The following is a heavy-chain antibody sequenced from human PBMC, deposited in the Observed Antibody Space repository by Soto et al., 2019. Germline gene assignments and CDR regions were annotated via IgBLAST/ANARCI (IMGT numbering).Heavy chain of an antibody. Sequence: ASVKVSCKASGYTFTSYDINWVRQATGQGLEWMGWMNPNSGNTGYAQKFQGRVTMTRNTSISTAYMELSSLRSEDTAVYYCARYVRFLEWYRGLNGFDPWGQGTLVTVSS. CDR2: MNPNSGNT. CDR1: GYTFTSYD. CDR3: ARYVRFLEWYRGLNGFDP. J-gene: IGHJ5*02. V-gene: IGHV1-8*01. D-gene: IGHD3-3*01.